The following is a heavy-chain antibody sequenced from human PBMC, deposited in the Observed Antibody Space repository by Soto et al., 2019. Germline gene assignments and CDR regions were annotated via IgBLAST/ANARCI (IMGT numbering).Heavy chain of an antibody. V-gene: IGHV1-69*04. Sequence: QVQLVQSGAEVKKPGASVKVSCKASGGSLNSYGINWVRQAPGQGLEWMGRITPTLGITNYAQKFQVRATITADKATSTVYMELSSLRSEDTAVYYCARGRLRYYYNSGWKGYASDLWGQGTMVTVPS. CDR3: ARGRLRYYYNSGWKGYASDL. J-gene: IGHJ3*01. D-gene: IGHD3-22*01. CDR2: ITPTLGIT. CDR1: GGSLNSYG.